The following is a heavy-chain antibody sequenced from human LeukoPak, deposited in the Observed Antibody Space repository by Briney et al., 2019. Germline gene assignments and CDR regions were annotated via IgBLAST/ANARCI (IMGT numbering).Heavy chain of an antibody. D-gene: IGHD1-14*01. CDR3: ARGPISYPYY. V-gene: IGHV3-NL1*01. CDR2: ISGSGGST. CDR1: GFTFSSYG. Sequence: PGGSLRLSCAASGFTFSSYGMHWVRQAPGKGLEWVSAISGSGGSTYYADSVKGRFTISRDNSKNTLYLQMNSLRAEDTAVYYCARGPISYPYYWGQGTLVTVSS. J-gene: IGHJ4*02.